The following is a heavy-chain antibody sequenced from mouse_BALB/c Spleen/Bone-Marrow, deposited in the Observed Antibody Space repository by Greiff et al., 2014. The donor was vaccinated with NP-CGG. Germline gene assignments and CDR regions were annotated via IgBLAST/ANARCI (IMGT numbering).Heavy chain of an antibody. CDR1: GYTFTSYD. V-gene: IGHV1-85*01. CDR2: IFPGGNST. CDR3: AHDGLLPGMDY. J-gene: IGHJ4*01. Sequence: QVQLQQSGAELVKPGASVKLSCKASGYTFTSYDINWVRQRPEKGLEWIGCIFPGGNSTKYKEKFKGKATLTKDKSSRTAYMQRSMLTSEDSAVYFCAHDGLLPGMDYWGQGTSVTVSS. D-gene: IGHD2-3*01.